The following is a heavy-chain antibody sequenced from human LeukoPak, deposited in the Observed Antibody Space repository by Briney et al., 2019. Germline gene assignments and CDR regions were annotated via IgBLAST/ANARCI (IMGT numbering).Heavy chain of an antibody. D-gene: IGHD6-13*01. CDR1: GFTVSSNY. V-gene: IGHV3-53*01. Sequence: QSGGSLRLSCAASGFTVSSNYMSWVRQAPGKGLDWVSVIYTGGSTYYADSVKGRFTISRDNSKNPLYLQMNSLRAEDTAVYYCARLIAATGRVYFDSWGQGTLVTVSS. J-gene: IGHJ4*02. CDR2: IYTGGST. CDR3: ARLIAATGRVYFDS.